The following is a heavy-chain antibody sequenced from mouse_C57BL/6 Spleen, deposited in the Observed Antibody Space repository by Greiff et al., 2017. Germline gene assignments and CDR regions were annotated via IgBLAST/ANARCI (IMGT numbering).Heavy chain of an antibody. V-gene: IGHV1-85*01. D-gene: IGHD1-1*01. J-gene: IGHJ3*01. Sequence: QVQLKQSGPELVKPGASVKLSCKASGYTFTSYDINWVKQRPGQGLEWIGWIYPRDGSTKYNEKFKGKATLTVDTSSSTAYLELHSLTSEDSAVYFCSRRGGSSYAGFAYWGQGTLVTVSA. CDR1: GYTFTSYD. CDR2: IYPRDGST. CDR3: SRRGGSSYAGFAY.